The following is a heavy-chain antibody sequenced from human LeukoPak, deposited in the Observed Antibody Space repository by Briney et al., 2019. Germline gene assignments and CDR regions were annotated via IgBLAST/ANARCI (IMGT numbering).Heavy chain of an antibody. CDR2: INHSGST. CDR1: GGSFSGYY. J-gene: IGHJ4*02. V-gene: IGHV4-34*01. CDR3: AGADREQVYNHRVDY. Sequence: SETLSLTCAVYGGSFSGYYWSWIRQPPGKGLEWIGEINHSGSTNYNPSLKSRVTISVDTSKNQFSLKLSSVTAADTAVYYCAGADREQVYNHRVDYWGQGTLVTVSS. D-gene: IGHD1-1*01.